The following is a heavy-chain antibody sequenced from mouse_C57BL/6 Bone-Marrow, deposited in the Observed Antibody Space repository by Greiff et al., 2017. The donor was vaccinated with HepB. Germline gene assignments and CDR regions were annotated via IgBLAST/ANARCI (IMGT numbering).Heavy chain of an antibody. J-gene: IGHJ1*03. Sequence: VKLVESGPELVKPGASVKLSCKASGYTFTSYDINWVKQRPGQGLEWIGWIYPRDGSTKYNEKFKGKATLTVDTSSSTAYMELHSLTSEDSAVYFCARKHWYFDVWGTGTTVTVSS. CDR2: IYPRDGST. CDR3: ARKHWYFDV. V-gene: IGHV1-85*01. CDR1: GYTFTSYD.